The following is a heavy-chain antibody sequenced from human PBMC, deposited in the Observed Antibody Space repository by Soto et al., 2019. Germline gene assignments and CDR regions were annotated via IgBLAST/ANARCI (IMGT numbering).Heavy chain of an antibody. J-gene: IGHJ3*02. CDR1: GYTFTSYA. D-gene: IGHD3-9*01. V-gene: IGHV1-3*01. CDR2: INAGNGNT. CDR3: ARVSLRYFDWLPPGAFDI. Sequence: ASVKVSCKASGYTFTSYAMHWVRQAPGQRLEWMGWINAGNGNTKYSQKFQGRVTITRDTSASTAYMELSSLRSEDTAVYYCARVSLRYFDWLPPGAFDIWGQGPMVTVSS.